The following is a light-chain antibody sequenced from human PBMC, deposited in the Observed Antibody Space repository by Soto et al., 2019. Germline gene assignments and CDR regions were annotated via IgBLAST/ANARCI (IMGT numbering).Light chain of an antibody. Sequence: EIVVTQSPGTLSLSPGERATLSCRASQSVSSNYLAWYQQNPGQAPRLLLFGASNRATGIPDRFSGSGSGTDFTPIISRLEPEDFEVYYCQQYGSSPLTLAGGTNVDIK. V-gene: IGKV3-20*01. CDR3: QQYGSSPLT. J-gene: IGKJ4*01. CDR1: QSVSSNY. CDR2: GAS.